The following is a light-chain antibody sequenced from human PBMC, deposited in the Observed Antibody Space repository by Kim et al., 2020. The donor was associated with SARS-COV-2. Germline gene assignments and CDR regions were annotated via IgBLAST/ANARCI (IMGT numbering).Light chain of an antibody. Sequence: SYELTQPPSVSVSPGQTASITCSGDKLGDRFACWYQQKPGQSPVLVIYQDNRRPSGIPERFSGSNSGNTATLTISGTQAMDEADYYCQAWDSSTAPFGGG. J-gene: IGLJ3*02. CDR2: QDN. CDR3: QAWDSSTAP. CDR1: KLGDRF. V-gene: IGLV3-1*01.